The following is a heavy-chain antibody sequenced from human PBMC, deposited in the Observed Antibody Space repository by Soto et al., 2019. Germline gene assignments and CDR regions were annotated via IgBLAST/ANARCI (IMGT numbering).Heavy chain of an antibody. J-gene: IGHJ4*02. Sequence: EVQLLESGGGLVQPGGSLRLSCAASGFTFSSYAMSWVRQAPGKGLEWVSAISGSGGSTYYADSVKGRFTISRDNSKNTLYLQMNSLRAEDTAVYYCAKEREVAAAGTDYYFDYWGQGTLVTVSS. V-gene: IGHV3-23*01. CDR3: AKEREVAAAGTDYYFDY. CDR2: ISGSGGST. D-gene: IGHD6-13*01. CDR1: GFTFSSYA.